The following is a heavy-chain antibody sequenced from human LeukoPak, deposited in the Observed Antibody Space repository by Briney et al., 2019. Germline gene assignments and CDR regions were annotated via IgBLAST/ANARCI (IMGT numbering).Heavy chain of an antibody. CDR3: ARGTLKSPTRPRDY. CDR1: GGSFSGYY. J-gene: IGHJ4*02. Sequence: SETLSLTCAVYGGSFSGYYWSWLRQPPGKGLEWIGEINHSGSTNYNPSLKSRVTISVDTSKNQFSLKLTSVTAAVTAVYYCARGTLKSPTRPRDYWGQGNLVTVSS. CDR2: INHSGST. V-gene: IGHV4-34*01.